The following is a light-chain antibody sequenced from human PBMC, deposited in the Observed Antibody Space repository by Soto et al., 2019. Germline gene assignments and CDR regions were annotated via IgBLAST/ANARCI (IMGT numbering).Light chain of an antibody. CDR1: NSNIGGNY. V-gene: IGLV1-47*02. CDR2: SNN. Sequence: QSVLTQPPSASGTPGQRVTSSCSGSNSNIGGNYVYWYQQLPGTAPKLLIYSNNQRPSGVPDRFSGSKSGTSASLAISGLRSEDEADYYCAAWDDSLSGVFGGGTQLTVL. CDR3: AAWDDSLSGV. J-gene: IGLJ3*02.